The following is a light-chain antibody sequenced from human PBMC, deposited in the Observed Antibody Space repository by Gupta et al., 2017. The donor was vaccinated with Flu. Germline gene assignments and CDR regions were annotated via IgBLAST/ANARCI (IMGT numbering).Light chain of an antibody. CDR2: DAF. J-gene: IGKJ4*01. V-gene: IGKV3-15*01. CDR3: QQYNNWPPLT. CDR1: QSVSSD. Sequence: EIVMTQSPATLSVSPGERASVSCRASQSVSSDLAWYQQKPGQAPRLLIYDAFIRATGVPARFSGSGSGTEFTLTINSLQSEDFAVYYCQQYNNWPPLTFGGGTKVEIK.